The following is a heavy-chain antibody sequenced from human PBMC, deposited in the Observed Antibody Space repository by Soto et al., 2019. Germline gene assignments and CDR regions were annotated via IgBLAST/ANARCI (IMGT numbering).Heavy chain of an antibody. Sequence: GGSLRLSCAASGFTFSSYAMSWVRQAPGKGLEWVSAISGSGGSTYYADSVKGRFTISRDNSKNTLYLQMNSLRAEDTAVYYCAKDGRPDLCCTNGVRRSPMGVWGKGTTVTVSS. V-gene: IGHV3-23*01. CDR2: ISGSGGST. CDR3: AKDGRPDLCCTNGVRRSPMGV. CDR1: GFTFSSYA. J-gene: IGHJ6*03. D-gene: IGHD2-8*01.